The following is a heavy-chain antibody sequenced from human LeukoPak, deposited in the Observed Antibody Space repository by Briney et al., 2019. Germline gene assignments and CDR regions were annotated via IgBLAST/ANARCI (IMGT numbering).Heavy chain of an antibody. D-gene: IGHD6-19*01. CDR1: GGSLRSSGHW. Sequence: SETLSLTCTVSGGSLRSSGHWWVWIRQPPGKGLEWIGSIHYSGKVYYNPSLKSRVTTSVDTSTDQFSLRLSTATAADTAIYYCARQSGDQSSAWYFDAWGQGTLVTVSS. CDR2: IHYSGKV. J-gene: IGHJ4*02. CDR3: ARQSGDQSSAWYFDA. V-gene: IGHV4-39*01.